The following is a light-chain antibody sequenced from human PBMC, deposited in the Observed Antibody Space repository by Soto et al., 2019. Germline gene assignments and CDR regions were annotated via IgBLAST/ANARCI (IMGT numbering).Light chain of an antibody. CDR3: QHYYGYSWT. V-gene: IGKV1-5*03. CDR2: RAS. J-gene: IGKJ1*01. CDR1: QSISSW. Sequence: DIQMTQFPSTLSASVGDRVTITCRASQSISSWLAWFQQKPGKAPKALIYRASNLESGVPSRFSGSGSETEFTLTISSLQSDDFATYYCQHYYGYSWTFGQGTKVDIK.